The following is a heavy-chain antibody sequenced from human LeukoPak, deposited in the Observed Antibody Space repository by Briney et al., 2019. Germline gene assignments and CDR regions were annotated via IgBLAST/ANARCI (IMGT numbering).Heavy chain of an antibody. CDR1: GGSINSGNYY. J-gene: IGHJ5*02. CDR3: ARDLGGDGYNLRNWFDP. D-gene: IGHD5-24*01. V-gene: IGHV4-31*03. CDR2: ISYSGSR. Sequence: KSSETLSLTCTVSGGSINSGNYYWSWIRQHPGKGLEWIGYISYSGSRYYNPPLKSRVTISVDLSKNQFSLKLSSVTAADTAVYYCARDLGGDGYNLRNWFDPWGKGTLVTVSS.